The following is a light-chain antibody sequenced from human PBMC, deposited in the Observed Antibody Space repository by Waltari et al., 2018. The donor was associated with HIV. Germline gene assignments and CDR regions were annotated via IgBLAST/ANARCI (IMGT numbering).Light chain of an antibody. J-gene: IGKJ1*01. Sequence: EIVLTQSPGTLSLSPGERATLSCRASQSVNSNYLAWYQQKPGQPPSLLVYGASSRATGIPNRFSGSGSGTDFTLTVSRLEPEDSAVYYCQQYGTSPRTFGRGTKVEI. CDR2: GAS. V-gene: IGKV3-20*01. CDR3: QQYGTSPRT. CDR1: QSVNSNY.